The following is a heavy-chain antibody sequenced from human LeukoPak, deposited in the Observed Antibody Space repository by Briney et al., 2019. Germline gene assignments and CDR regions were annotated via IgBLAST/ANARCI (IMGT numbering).Heavy chain of an antibody. V-gene: IGHV4-39*07. CDR1: GGSISINDYF. CDR2: VSYRGDT. J-gene: IGHJ5*02. D-gene: IGHD1-1*01. CDR3: ARDSLRIQSGTTP. Sequence: PETLSLTCAVSGGSISINDYFWAWIRQSPGKGLEWIGSVSYRGDTYYNPSLQSRVTISVDTPKNQFSLRLNSVTAADTALYYCARDSLRIQSGTTPWGQGTLVTVSS.